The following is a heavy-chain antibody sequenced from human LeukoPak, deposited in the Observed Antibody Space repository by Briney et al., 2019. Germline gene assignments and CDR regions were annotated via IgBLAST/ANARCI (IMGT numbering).Heavy chain of an antibody. D-gene: IGHD6-13*01. J-gene: IGHJ4*02. CDR3: ARGYSSPDY. Sequence: GGSLRLSCAASGFTFSSYAMHWVRQAPGKGLEWVAVISYDGSNKYYADSVKGRFTISRDNSKNTLYLQMNSLRAEDTAVYYCARGYSSPDYWGQGTLVTVSS. CDR2: ISYDGSNK. V-gene: IGHV3-30-3*01. CDR1: GFTFSSYA.